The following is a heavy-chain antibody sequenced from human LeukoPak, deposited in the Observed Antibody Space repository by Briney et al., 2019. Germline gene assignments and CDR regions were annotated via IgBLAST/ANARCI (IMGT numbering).Heavy chain of an antibody. J-gene: IGHJ3*02. V-gene: IGHV1-69*13. CDR3: ARGDYDSSGYAFDI. CDR1: GGTFSSYA. Sequence: SVKVSCKASGGTFSSYAISWVRQAPGQGLEWMGGIIPIFGTANYAQKFQGRVTITADESTSTAYMELSRLRSDDTAVYYCARGDYDSSGYAFDIWGQGTMVTVSS. D-gene: IGHD3-22*01. CDR2: IIPIFGTA.